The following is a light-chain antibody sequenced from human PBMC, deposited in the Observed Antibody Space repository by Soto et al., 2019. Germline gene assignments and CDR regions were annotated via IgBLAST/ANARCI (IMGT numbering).Light chain of an antibody. CDR1: QSIRND. J-gene: IGKJ4*01. V-gene: IGKV1-17*01. CDR3: LHQNSYLALS. CDR2: GAS. Sequence: DIQMTQSPSSLSASVGDRVTITCRTSQSIRNDLGWYQQKPAKAPKRLMYGASAPLSGVPSRFSGSGAGTEFTLTISSLQPEDFATYYCLHQNSYLALSFGGGTRVEIK.